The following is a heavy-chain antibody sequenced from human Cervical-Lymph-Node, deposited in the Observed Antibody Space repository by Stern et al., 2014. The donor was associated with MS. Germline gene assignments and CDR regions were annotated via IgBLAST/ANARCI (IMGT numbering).Heavy chain of an antibody. CDR2: IYPGDSDI. D-gene: IGHD2-15*01. V-gene: IGHV5-51*03. Sequence: MQLVQSGAELKKPGESLKISCKTSGYNFINYWIAWVRQVPGKGLEWIGIIYPGDSDIRYSPSFQGHVTMSVDRSTTTAYLQWSSLKASDTAVYYCARWSVACDYWGQGALVTVSS. CDR1: GYNFINYW. CDR3: ARWSVACDY. J-gene: IGHJ4*02.